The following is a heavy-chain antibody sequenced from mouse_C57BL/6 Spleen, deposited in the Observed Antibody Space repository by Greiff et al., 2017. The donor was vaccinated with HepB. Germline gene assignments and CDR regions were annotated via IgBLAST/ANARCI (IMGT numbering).Heavy chain of an antibody. CDR3: ARHERATVVAGDFYYYAMDY. D-gene: IGHD1-1*01. CDR1: GYTFTEYT. CDR2: FYPGSGSI. V-gene: IGHV1-62-2*01. Sequence: VQLQQSGAELVKPGASVKLSCKASGYTFTEYTIHWVKQRSGQGLEWIGWFYPGSGSIKYNEKFKDKATLTADKSSSTVYMELSRLTSEDSAVYFCARHERATVVAGDFYYYAMDYWGQGTSVTVSS. J-gene: IGHJ4*01.